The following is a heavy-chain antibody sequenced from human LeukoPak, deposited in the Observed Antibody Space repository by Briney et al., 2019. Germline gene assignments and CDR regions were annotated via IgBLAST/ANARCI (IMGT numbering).Heavy chain of an antibody. CDR2: INHSGST. V-gene: IGHV4-34*01. Sequence: SETLSLTCAVYGGSFSGYYWSWIRQPPGKGLEWIGEINHSGSTNYNPSLKSRVTISVDTSKNQFSLKLSSVTAADTAVYYCASTARLSAKPPFDYWGQGTLVTVSS. J-gene: IGHJ4*02. D-gene: IGHD3-16*02. CDR1: GGSFSGYY. CDR3: ASTARLSAKPPFDY.